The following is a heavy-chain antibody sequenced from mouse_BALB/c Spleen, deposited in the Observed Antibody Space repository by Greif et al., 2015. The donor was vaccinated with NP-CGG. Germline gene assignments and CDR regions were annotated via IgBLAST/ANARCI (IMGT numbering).Heavy chain of an antibody. D-gene: IGHD1-1*01. V-gene: IGHV1-7*01. CDR2: INPSTGYT. J-gene: IGHJ2*01. Sequence: VQLQQSGAELAKPGASVKMSCKASGYTFTSYWMHWVKQRPGQGLEWIGYINPSTGYTEYNQKFKDKATLTADKSSSTAYMQLSSLTSEDSAVYYCLLRRVGFDYWGQGTTLTVSS. CDR3: LLRRVGFDY. CDR1: GYTFTSYW.